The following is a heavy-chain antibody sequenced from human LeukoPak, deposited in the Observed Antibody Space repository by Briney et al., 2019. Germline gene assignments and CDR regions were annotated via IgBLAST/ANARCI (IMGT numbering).Heavy chain of an antibody. CDR2: KKQDGSET. Sequence: PGGALRLSCTASGITLNYYWMSLVRQTPEKRLEWGANKKQDGSETVYVDSVKGRFTISRDNAQTSLYLQMSSLRAEDTAVYYCARDPYSSSWSYGMDVWGQGTTVTVSS. D-gene: IGHD6-13*01. CDR1: GITLNYYW. V-gene: IGHV3-7*05. J-gene: IGHJ6*02. CDR3: ARDPYSSSWSYGMDV.